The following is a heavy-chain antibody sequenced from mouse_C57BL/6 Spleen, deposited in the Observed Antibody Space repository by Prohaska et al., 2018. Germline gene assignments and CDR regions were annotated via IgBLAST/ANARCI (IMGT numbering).Heavy chain of an antibody. D-gene: IGHD1-3*01. J-gene: IGHJ2*01. V-gene: IGHV6-3*01. Sequence: EVKLEESGGGLVQPGGSMKLSCVASGFTFSNYWMNWVRQSPEKGLEWVAQIRLKSDNYATHYAESVKGRFTSSRDDSKSSVYLQMNDVRAEDTGIYYCTAPAGSSDYWGQGTTLTVSS. CDR2: IRLKSDNYAT. CDR3: TAPAGSSDY. CDR1: GFTFSNYW.